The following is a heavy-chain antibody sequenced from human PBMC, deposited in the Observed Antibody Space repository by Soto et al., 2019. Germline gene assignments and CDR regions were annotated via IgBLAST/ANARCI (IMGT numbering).Heavy chain of an antibody. CDR1: GGTFNTYT. D-gene: IGHD5-18*01. V-gene: IGHV1-69*08. CDR3: GRLPRYSFPTSDPLDN. CDR2: IIPIFGTA. J-gene: IGHJ4*02. Sequence: QVHLLQSGPEMKKPGSSVTVSCKASGGTFNTYTFSWVRRAPGQGLEWMGSIIPIFGTANYAPRFQGRLSITADQSATTTYMELTSLTSEDTAFYYCGRLPRYSFPTSDPLDNWGQGTLVTVSS.